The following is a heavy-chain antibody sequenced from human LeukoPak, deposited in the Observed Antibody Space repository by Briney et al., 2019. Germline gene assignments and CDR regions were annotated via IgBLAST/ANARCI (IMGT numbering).Heavy chain of an antibody. J-gene: IGHJ3*02. Sequence: GGSLRLSCAASGFTFSSYAMSRVRQAPGKGLEWVSAISGSGGSTYYADSVKGRFTISRDNSKNTLYLQMNSLRAEDTAVYYCAKDRVRGTYIVGAINDAFDIWGQGTVVTVSS. V-gene: IGHV3-23*01. CDR3: AKDRVRGTYIVGAINDAFDI. CDR1: GFTFSSYA. D-gene: IGHD1-26*01. CDR2: ISGSGGST.